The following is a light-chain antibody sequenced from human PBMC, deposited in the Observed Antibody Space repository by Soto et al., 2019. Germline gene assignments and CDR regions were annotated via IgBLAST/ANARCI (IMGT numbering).Light chain of an antibody. CDR3: QQYNSFPLT. CDR2: DAS. Sequence: DIKMTQSPSTLSASVGDRVTITCRASQSISSWLAWYQQKPGKAPKLLIYDASSLGSGVPSRFSGSGSGTKFTLTISSLQPDDFATYYCQQYNSFPLTFGGGTKVDIK. CDR1: QSISSW. V-gene: IGKV1-5*01. J-gene: IGKJ4*01.